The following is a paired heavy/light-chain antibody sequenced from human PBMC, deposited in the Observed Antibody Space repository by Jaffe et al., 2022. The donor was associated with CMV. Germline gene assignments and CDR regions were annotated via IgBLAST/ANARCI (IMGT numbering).Light chain of an antibody. V-gene: IGKV1-12*01. CDR3: QQANSFPYT. CDR2: DAF. CDR1: QDLNNW. Sequence: DIQMTQSPSSVSASVGDRVTITCRASQDLNNWLGWYQQKPGKAPKLLIYDAFSLQTGVPTRFSGSGSGTEFTLTISSLQPEDVATYFCQQANSFPYTFGQGTKVEIK. J-gene: IGKJ2*01.
Heavy chain of an antibody. J-gene: IGHJ5*02. V-gene: IGHV1-2*02. CDR3: ARDSGRSSSWGSWFDP. D-gene: IGHD6-13*01. CDR2: INPHSGGT. Sequence: QVQLVQSGAEVKKPGASVKVSCKASGYTFTVYYIHWMRQAPGQGLEWMGWINPHSGGTNYAQKFQGRVTMTRDTSTSTVFMELNSLSFDDAAVYYCARDSGRSSSWGSWFDPWGQGTLVTVSS. CDR1: GYTFTVYY.